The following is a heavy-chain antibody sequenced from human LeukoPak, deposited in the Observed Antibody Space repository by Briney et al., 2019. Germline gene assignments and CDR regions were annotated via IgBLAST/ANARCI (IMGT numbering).Heavy chain of an antibody. CDR1: GYTFTGYY. Sequence: GASVKVSCKASGYTFTGYYMHWVRQAPGQGLEWMGWINPNSGDTNSAQKFQGRVTMTRDTSISTAYMELSRLRSDDTAVYYCARVIPGSYADYWGQGTLVTVSS. J-gene: IGHJ4*02. D-gene: IGHD3-16*01. CDR3: ARVIPGSYADY. CDR2: INPNSGDT. V-gene: IGHV1-2*02.